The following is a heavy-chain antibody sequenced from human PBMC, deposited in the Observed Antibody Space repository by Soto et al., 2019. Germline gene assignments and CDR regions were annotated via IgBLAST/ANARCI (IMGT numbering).Heavy chain of an antibody. V-gene: IGHV3-30-3*01. CDR2: ISYDGSNK. J-gene: IGHJ6*02. CDR3: ARDSGEQQLVTYYYYYGMDV. Sequence: GESLKISCAASGFTFSSYAMHWVRQAPGKGLEWVAVISYDGSNKYYADSVKGRFTISRDNSKNTLYLQMNSLRAEDTAVYYCARDSGEQQLVTYYYYYGMDVWGQGTTVTVSS. D-gene: IGHD6-13*01. CDR1: GFTFSSYA.